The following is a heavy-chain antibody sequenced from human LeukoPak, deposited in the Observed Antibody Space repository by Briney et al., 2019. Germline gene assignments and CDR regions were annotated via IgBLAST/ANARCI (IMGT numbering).Heavy chain of an antibody. CDR1: GGSISSYY. D-gene: IGHD2-2*01. CDR3: ARDPGSTSSYYYYGMDV. CDR2: IYTSGST. V-gene: IGHV4-4*07. J-gene: IGHJ6*02. Sequence: PSETLSLTCTVSGGSISSYYWSWLRQPAGRGLEWIGRIYTSGSTNYNPSLKSRVTMSVDTSKNQFSLKLSSVTAADTAVYYCARDPGSTSSYYYYGMDVWGQGTTVTVSS.